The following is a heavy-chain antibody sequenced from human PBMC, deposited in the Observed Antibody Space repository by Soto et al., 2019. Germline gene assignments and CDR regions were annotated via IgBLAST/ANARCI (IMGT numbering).Heavy chain of an antibody. Sequence: PSETLSLTCTVSGGSISSGDYYRSWIRQPPGKGLEWIGYIYCSGSTYYNPSLKSRVTISVDTSKNQFSLKLSSVTAADTAVYYCARDNILGILYGGMDVWGQGTTVTVSS. CDR2: IYCSGST. D-gene: IGHD3-3*01. V-gene: IGHV4-30-4*01. CDR3: ARDNILGILYGGMDV. CDR1: GGSISSGDYY. J-gene: IGHJ6*02.